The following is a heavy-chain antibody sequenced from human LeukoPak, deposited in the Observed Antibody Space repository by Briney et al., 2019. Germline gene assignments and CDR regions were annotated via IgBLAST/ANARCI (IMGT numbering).Heavy chain of an antibody. V-gene: IGHV4-59*01. CDR3: VRGSVYFDC. CDR2: ISYTGST. CDR1: GVSISSYY. Sequence: SETLSLTCTVSGVSISSYYVSWVRQPPGTGLEWIGYISYTGSTDYNPSTKSPITISPDMSTNQFSLTRSTCTPAATPVYYCVRGSVYFDCWGQGTLVTVSS. J-gene: IGHJ4*02.